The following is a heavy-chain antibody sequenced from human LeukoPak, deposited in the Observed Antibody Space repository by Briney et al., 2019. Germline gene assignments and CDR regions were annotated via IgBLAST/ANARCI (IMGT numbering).Heavy chain of an antibody. V-gene: IGHV3-23*03. D-gene: IGHD2-15*01. CDR2: INGGGRTT. Sequence: GGSLRLSCAASGFTFSNHAMSWVRQAPGKGLQWVAVINGGGRTTEYADFVKGRFTISRDNSKNTLSLQMNSLTVEDKAIYFCAKNVVVKRYIDFWGQGTLVTVSS. CDR1: GFTFSNHA. J-gene: IGHJ4*02. CDR3: AKNVVVKRYIDF.